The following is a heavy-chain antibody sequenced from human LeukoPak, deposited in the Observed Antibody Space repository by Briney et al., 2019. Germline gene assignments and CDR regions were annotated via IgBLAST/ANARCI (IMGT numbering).Heavy chain of an antibody. CDR2: ITHSGST. Sequence: SETLSLTCAVYGGSFSGYYWSWIRQPPGKGLEWIGEITHSGSTTYNPSLKSRFTISVDTSKNQFSLNLTSVTAADSAVYYCARVSWFPGTSYYYMDVWGKGTTVTVSS. J-gene: IGHJ6*03. CDR3: ARVSWFPGTSYYYMDV. V-gene: IGHV4-34*01. D-gene: IGHD1-1*01. CDR1: GGSFSGYY.